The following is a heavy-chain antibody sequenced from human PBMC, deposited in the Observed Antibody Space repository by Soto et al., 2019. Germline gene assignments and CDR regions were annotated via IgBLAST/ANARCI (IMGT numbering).Heavy chain of an antibody. CDR1: ALTFSTYV. CDR3: TSLTGSFDY. Sequence: GGSLRLSCGASALTFSTYVMNWVRQAPRKGLEWVGRIKSKADGEITYYAAPVRGRFTISRDDSKNTLYLQMVSLKTEDTAVYYCTSLTGSFDYWGQGTLVTVSS. J-gene: IGHJ4*02. CDR2: IKSKADGEIT. V-gene: IGHV3-15*05. D-gene: IGHD1-20*01.